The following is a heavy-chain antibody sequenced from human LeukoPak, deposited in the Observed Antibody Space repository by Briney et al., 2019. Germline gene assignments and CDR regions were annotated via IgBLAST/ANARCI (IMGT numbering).Heavy chain of an antibody. J-gene: IGHJ6*03. CDR1: GGTFSSYA. D-gene: IGHD3-3*01. Sequence: SVKVSCKASGGTFSSYAISWVRQAPGQGLEWMGGIIPIFGTANYAQKFQGRVTITADESTSTAYMELSSLRSEDTAVYYCARGRVTTIFGVVPSSYMDVRGKGTTVTVSS. CDR2: IIPIFGTA. CDR3: ARGRVTTIFGVVPSSYMDV. V-gene: IGHV1-69*13.